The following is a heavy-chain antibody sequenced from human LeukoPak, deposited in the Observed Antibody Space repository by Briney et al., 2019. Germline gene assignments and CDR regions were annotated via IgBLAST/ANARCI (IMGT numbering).Heavy chain of an antibody. CDR2: IYYSGST. CDR3: ARGSYSSSSGDAFDI. J-gene: IGHJ3*02. V-gene: IGHV4-59*01. D-gene: IGHD6-6*01. Sequence: PSETLSLTCTVSGGSISSYYWSWIRQPPGKGLEWIGYIYYSGSTNYNPSLKSRVTISVDMSKNQFSLKLSSVIAADTAVYYCARGSYSSSSGDAFDIWGQGTMVTVSS. CDR1: GGSISSYY.